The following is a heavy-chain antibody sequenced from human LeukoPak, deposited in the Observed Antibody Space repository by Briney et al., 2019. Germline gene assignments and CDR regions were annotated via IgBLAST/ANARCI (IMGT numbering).Heavy chain of an antibody. CDR3: ARSYGSGAFDI. J-gene: IGHJ3*02. CDR2: IYYSGST. D-gene: IGHD3-10*01. CDR1: GVTISTYY. V-gene: IGHV4-59*01. Sequence: SETLTLSCTASGVTISTYYWSWIRQPPGKGLEWVGYIYYSGSTNYNPSLKSRVTISVDTSKNQFSLKLSSVTAADTAVYYCARSYGSGAFDIWGQGTMVTVSS.